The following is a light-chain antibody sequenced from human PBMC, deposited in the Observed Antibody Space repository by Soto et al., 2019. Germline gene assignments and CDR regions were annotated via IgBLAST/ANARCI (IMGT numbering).Light chain of an antibody. J-gene: IGKJ4*01. Sequence: EIVMTQSPATLSASPGERAILSCRASQSVNTNLAWYQQKPGQAPRLLIYGASTRATGIPAGFSGSGSGTEFTLTISSLQSGDFAVYYCQQYNSWPPLTFGGGTKVEIK. V-gene: IGKV3-15*01. CDR1: QSVNTN. CDR3: QQYNSWPPLT. CDR2: GAS.